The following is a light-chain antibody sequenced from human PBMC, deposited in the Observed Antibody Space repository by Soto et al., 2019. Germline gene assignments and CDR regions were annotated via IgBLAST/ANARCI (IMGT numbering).Light chain of an antibody. V-gene: IGKV1-33*01. Sequence: DLQMTQSPSSLSASVGARVSITCQASQDIRTSLSWFQQKPGRAPKLLIYGASYLETGVPSRFRGSGSGTDFTFIISSLQPEDIATYYCQHYHNLPPFTFGPGTRVDVK. CDR1: QDIRTS. CDR3: QHYHNLPPFT. CDR2: GAS. J-gene: IGKJ3*01.